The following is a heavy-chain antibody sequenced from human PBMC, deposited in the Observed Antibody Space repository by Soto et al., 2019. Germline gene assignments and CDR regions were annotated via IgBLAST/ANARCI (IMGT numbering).Heavy chain of an antibody. V-gene: IGHV2-5*02. J-gene: IGHJ4*02. CDR2: IYWDDDK. D-gene: IGHD2-15*01. CDR1: GFSLSTSEMG. Sequence: GSGPTLVNPTQTLTLTCTFSGFSLSTSEMGVGWIRQPPGKALEWLAFIYWDDDKRYSPSLKSRLTITKDTSKNQVVLTMTNVDPVDTGTYFFDHLRGGPGLYTYWARGTLDTVS. CDR3: DHLRGGPGLYTY.